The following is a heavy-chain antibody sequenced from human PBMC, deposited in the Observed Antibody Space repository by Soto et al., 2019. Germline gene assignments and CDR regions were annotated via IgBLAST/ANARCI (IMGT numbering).Heavy chain of an antibody. CDR3: AGGDDRSKSGY. Sequence: QVQLQESGPGLVKPSETLSLTYTVSLGSVSNADHYWSWIRQPPGKGLEWIAYVYYSGGTNYNPSLKSRVTISMDTSKNQFALKRNSVTAADTAVYDCAGGDDRSKSGYWGQGVLVTVSS. CDR1: LGSVSNADHY. V-gene: IGHV4-61*08. CDR2: VYYSGGT. D-gene: IGHD3-16*01. J-gene: IGHJ4*02.